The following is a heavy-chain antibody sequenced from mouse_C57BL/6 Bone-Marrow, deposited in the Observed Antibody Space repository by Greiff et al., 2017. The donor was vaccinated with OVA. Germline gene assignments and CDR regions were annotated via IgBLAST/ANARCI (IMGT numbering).Heavy chain of an antibody. Sequence: QVQLQQSGAELVKPGASVKMSCKASGYTFTSYWITWVKQRPGQGLEWIGDIYPGSGSTNYNEKFKSKATLTVDTSSSTAYMQLSSLTSEDSAVYDCARLIYYYGRGFAYWGQGTLVTVSA. D-gene: IGHD1-1*01. CDR1: GYTFTSYW. V-gene: IGHV1-55*01. CDR2: IYPGSGST. CDR3: ARLIYYYGRGFAY. J-gene: IGHJ3*01.